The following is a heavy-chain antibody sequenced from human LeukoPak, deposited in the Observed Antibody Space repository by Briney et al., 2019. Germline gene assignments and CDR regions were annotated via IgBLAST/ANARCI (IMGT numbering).Heavy chain of an antibody. CDR3: AREIAASQYYFES. Sequence: GGSLRLSCAASGFTFTSYWMTCIRQAPGKGLEWVANIKQDGSEKYYVDSVKGRFTISRDNAKNSLYQQMNSLRAEDTAVYYCAREIAASQYYFESWGQRTLVTVSS. V-gene: IGHV3-7*01. D-gene: IGHD6-13*01. CDR2: IKQDGSEK. J-gene: IGHJ4*02. CDR1: GFTFTSYW.